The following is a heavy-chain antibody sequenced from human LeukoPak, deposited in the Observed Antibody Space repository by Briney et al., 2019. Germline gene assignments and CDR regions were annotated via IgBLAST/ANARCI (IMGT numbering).Heavy chain of an antibody. D-gene: IGHD3-10*01. CDR2: IRSTGIDT. Sequence: SGGSLRLSCAASGFTFSGYALSWVRQAPGKGLEWVSAIRSTGIDTYYADSVKGRFTISRDNSKNTLYLQMNSLRAEDTAIYYCAKPHGSGSYYPFDYWGQGTLVTVSS. CDR3: AKPHGSGSYYPFDY. J-gene: IGHJ4*02. V-gene: IGHV3-23*01. CDR1: GFTFSGYA.